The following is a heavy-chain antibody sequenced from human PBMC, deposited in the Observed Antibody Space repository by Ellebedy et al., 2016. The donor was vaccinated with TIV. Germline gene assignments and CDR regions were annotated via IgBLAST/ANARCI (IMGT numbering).Heavy chain of an antibody. J-gene: IGHJ6*03. CDR3: ARVERVNNFWSGYPTDYYYYMDV. CDR1: GGSFSGYY. V-gene: IGHV4-34*01. Sequence: SETLSLTXAVYGGSFSGYYWSWIRQPPGKGLEWIGEINHSGSTNYNPSLKSRVTISVDTSKNQFSLKLSSVTAADTAVYYCARVERVNNFWSGYPTDYYYYMDVWGKGTTVTVSS. CDR2: INHSGST. D-gene: IGHD3-3*01.